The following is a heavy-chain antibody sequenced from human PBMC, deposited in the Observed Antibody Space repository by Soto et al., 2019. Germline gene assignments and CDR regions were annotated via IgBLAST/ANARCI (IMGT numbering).Heavy chain of an antibody. CDR3: SSNRNPGKLRFLEWLPFNYMDV. CDR1: GFTFSSYG. CDR2: IWYDGSNK. Sequence: GGSLRLSCAASGFTFSSYGMHWVRQAPGKGLEWVAVIWYDGSNKYYADSVKGRFTISRDNSKNTLYLQMNSLRAEDTAVYYCSSNRNPGKLRFLEWLPFNYMDVWGKGTTVTVSS. V-gene: IGHV3-33*01. D-gene: IGHD3-3*01. J-gene: IGHJ6*03.